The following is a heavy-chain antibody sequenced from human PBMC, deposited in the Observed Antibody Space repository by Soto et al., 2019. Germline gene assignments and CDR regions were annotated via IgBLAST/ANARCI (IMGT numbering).Heavy chain of an antibody. D-gene: IGHD3-3*01. CDR1: GFTFSSYA. Sequence: QVQLVESGGGVVQPGRSLRLSCAASGFTFSSYAMHWVRQAPGTGLEWVAVISYDGSNKYYADSVKGRFTISRDNSKNTLYLQMNSLRAEDTAVYYWARGPDFWSGKKGSGNDDWGQGTRVTVSS. CDR2: ISYDGSNK. V-gene: IGHV3-30-3*01. J-gene: IGHJ4*02. CDR3: ARGPDFWSGKKGSGNDD.